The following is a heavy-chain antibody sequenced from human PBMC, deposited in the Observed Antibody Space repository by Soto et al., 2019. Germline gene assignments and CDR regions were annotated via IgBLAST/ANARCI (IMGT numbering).Heavy chain of an antibody. CDR3: ARGASSLSYYYYMDV. CDR1: GGSISSYY. D-gene: IGHD6-19*01. J-gene: IGHJ6*03. Sequence: SETLSLTCTVSGGSISSYYWSWIRQPPGKGLEWIGYIYYSGSTNYNPSLKSRVTISVDTSKNQFSLKLSSVTAADTAVYYCARGASSLSYYYYMDVWGKATTVTVSS. CDR2: IYYSGST. V-gene: IGHV4-59*01.